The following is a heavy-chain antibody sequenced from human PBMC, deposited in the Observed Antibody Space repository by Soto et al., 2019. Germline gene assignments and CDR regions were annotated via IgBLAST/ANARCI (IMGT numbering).Heavy chain of an antibody. V-gene: IGHV3-21*01. D-gene: IGHD3-10*01. CDR1: GFTFSSYS. Sequence: GGSLRLSCAASGFTFSSYSMNWVRQAPGKGLEWVSSISSSSSYIYYADSVKGRFTISRDNAKNSLYLQMNSLRAEDTAVYYCARDSIVYGSGSYAHWGQGTLVTVSS. J-gene: IGHJ4*02. CDR2: ISSSSSYI. CDR3: ARDSIVYGSGSYAH.